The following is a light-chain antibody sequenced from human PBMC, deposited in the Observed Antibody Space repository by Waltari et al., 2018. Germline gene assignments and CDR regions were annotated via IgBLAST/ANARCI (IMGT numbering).Light chain of an antibody. Sequence: MTQSPATLSVSPGESATLSCRASQSIRNNLAWYQQKPGRAPKLLIYAASSLHSGVPSRFSGSGSGTDYTLTISSLQPEDFATYYCQQSYSTWTSGQGTKVEIK. V-gene: IGKV1-39*01. CDR1: QSIRNN. J-gene: IGKJ1*01. CDR2: AAS. CDR3: QQSYSTWT.